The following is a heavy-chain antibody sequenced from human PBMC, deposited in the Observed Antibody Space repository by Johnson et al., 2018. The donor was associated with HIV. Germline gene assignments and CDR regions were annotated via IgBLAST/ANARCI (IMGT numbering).Heavy chain of an antibody. CDR2: ISYDGSNK. CDR1: GFTFSSYG. Sequence: QVQLVESGGGVVQPGRSLRLSCAASGFTFSSYGMHWVRQAPGKGLEWVAVISYDGSNKYYADSVKGRFTISRDNAKNSLYLQMNSLRAEDTALYYCAKDPPGSWGQGTMVTVSS. J-gene: IGHJ3*01. V-gene: IGHV3-30*18. CDR3: AKDPPGS. D-gene: IGHD1-26*01.